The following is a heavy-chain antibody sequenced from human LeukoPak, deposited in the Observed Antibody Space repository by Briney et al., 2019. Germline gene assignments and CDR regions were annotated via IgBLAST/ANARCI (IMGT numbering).Heavy chain of an antibody. Sequence: ASVKVSCKASGYTFTSYDINWVRQATGQGLEWMGWMSPNSGNTGYAQKFQGRVTMTRNTSISTAYMELSSLRSEDTAVYYCARILRYFDWLLGDYYGMDVWGQGTTVTVSS. D-gene: IGHD3-9*01. CDR3: ARILRYFDWLLGDYYGMDV. CDR2: MSPNSGNT. CDR1: GYTFTSYD. J-gene: IGHJ6*02. V-gene: IGHV1-8*01.